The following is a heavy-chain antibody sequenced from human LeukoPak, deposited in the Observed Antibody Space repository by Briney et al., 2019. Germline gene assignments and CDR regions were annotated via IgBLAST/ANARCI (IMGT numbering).Heavy chain of an antibody. CDR3: ARQGYCSSTSCRNWFDP. CDR2: INPNSGGT. V-gene: IGHV1-2*02. Sequence: ASVKISCKASGYTFTGYYMHWVRQAPGQGPEWMGWINPNSGGTNYAQRFQGRVTMTRDTSISTAYMELSRLRSDDTAVYYCARQGYCSSTSCRNWFDPWGQGTLVTVSS. D-gene: IGHD2-2*01. CDR1: GYTFTGYY. J-gene: IGHJ5*02.